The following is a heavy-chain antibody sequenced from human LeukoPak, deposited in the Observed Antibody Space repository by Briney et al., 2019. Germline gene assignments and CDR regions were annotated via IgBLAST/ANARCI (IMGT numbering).Heavy chain of an antibody. V-gene: IGHV5-51*01. CDR1: GYSFISYW. Sequence: GESLQISCQGSGYSFISYWIGWVRPMPGKGLEWMGIIYPDDSDTRYSPSFQGQVTISADKSISTAYLQWSSLKASDTAMYYCATSPGAFDIWGQGTMVTVSS. CDR2: IYPDDSDT. CDR3: ATSPGAFDI. J-gene: IGHJ3*02.